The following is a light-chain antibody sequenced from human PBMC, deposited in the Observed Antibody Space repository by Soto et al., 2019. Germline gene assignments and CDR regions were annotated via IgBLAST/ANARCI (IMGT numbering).Light chain of an antibody. J-gene: IGKJ3*01. CDR3: QQYNDWPL. CDR1: QSVYSN. CDR2: GAS. V-gene: IGKV3-15*01. Sequence: VMTQSPATLSVSPGERDTLSCRASQSVYSNLAWYQQTPDQAPRLLIYGASTRATGIPARFSGSGSGTEFTLTISSLQSEDFAVYFCQQYNDWPLFGPGTKVDIK.